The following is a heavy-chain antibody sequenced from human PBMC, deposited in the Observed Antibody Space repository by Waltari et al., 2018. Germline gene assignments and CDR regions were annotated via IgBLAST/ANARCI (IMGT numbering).Heavy chain of an antibody. CDR1: GYSISSGYY. CDR2: IYHSGST. D-gene: IGHD3-16*01. Sequence: QVQLQESGPGLVKPSETLSLTCAVSGYSISSGYYWGWIRQPPGKGLEWIGSIYHSGSTYYNPSLKSRVTISVDTSKNQFSLKLSSVTAADTAVYYCARQDGTTSRGIHFQHWGQGTLVTVSS. V-gene: IGHV4-38-2*01. CDR3: ARQDGTTSRGIHFQH. J-gene: IGHJ1*01.